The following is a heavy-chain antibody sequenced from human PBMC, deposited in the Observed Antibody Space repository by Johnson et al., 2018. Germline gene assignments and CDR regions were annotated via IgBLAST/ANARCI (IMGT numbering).Heavy chain of an antibody. CDR1: GFIFKPYW. CDR3: AREEGLASPMDV. V-gene: IGHV3-74*01. CDR2: MNGDGSST. Sequence: VRLQESGGGLVQPGGSLRLSCATSGFIFKPYWMHWVRQAPGKGLEWVSRMNGDGSSTTYADSVKGRFTISRDNAKNMLYLQMNSLRVEAAAVYYCAREEGLASPMDVWGQGTTVTVSS. J-gene: IGHJ6*02.